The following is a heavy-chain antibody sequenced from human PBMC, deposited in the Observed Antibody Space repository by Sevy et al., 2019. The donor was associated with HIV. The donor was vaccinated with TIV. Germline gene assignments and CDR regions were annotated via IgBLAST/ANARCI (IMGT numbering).Heavy chain of an antibody. CDR3: ARDHPMRGVANKRYYYYGMDV. D-gene: IGHD3-10*01. CDR1: GFTFSSYA. J-gene: IGHJ6*02. Sequence: GGSLRLSCAASGFTFSSYAMHWVRQAPGKGLEWVAVISYDGSNKYYADSVKGPFTISRDNSKNTLYLQMNSLRAGDTAVYYCARDHPMRGVANKRYYYYGMDVWGQGTTVTVSS. V-gene: IGHV3-30-3*01. CDR2: ISYDGSNK.